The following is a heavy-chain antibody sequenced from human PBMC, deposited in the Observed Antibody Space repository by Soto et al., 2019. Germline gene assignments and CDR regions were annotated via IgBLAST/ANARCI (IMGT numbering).Heavy chain of an antibody. J-gene: IGHJ4*02. CDR2: ISFDGKNR. CDR1: GFTFSLYG. V-gene: IGHV3-30*18. CDR3: AKGAQAAAVLDH. D-gene: IGHD6-25*01. Sequence: QVQSLESGGGVVQPGRSLKLSCTTSGFTFSLYGMHWVRQAPGKGLEWLAVISFDGKNRYYADSVKGRFTISRDNSKTTLFLQRSNLRADDTAVSFCAKGAQAAAVLDHWGQGALVNVAS.